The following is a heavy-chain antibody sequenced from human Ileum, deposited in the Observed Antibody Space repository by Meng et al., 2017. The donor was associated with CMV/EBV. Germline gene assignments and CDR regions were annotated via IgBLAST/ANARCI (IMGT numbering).Heavy chain of an antibody. Sequence: QVLQQPSGPGLVKSSQTHSPTWAISGDSVSSNSVTWNWIRQSPSRGLEWLGRTYYRSKWYNDYAVSVKSRITINPDTSKNQFSLQLNSMTPEDTAVYYCTRAYYYDSSGYYDYWGQGTLVTVSS. D-gene: IGHD3-22*01. CDR2: TYYRSKWYN. CDR1: GDSVSSNSVT. CDR3: TRAYYYDSSGYYDY. V-gene: IGHV6-1*01. J-gene: IGHJ4*02.